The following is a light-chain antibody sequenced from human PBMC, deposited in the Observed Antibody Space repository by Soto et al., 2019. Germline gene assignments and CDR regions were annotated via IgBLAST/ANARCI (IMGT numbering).Light chain of an antibody. J-gene: IGKJ2*01. CDR2: GAS. CDR3: QQYNNPYT. V-gene: IGKV3-15*01. CDR1: QSVSNN. Sequence: EIVMTQSPATLSVSPGERATLSCRASQSVSNNLAWYQQKPGQAPRLLIYGASTRATGIPARFSGSGSGTEFPLTISSLQSEDFAVYYCQQYNNPYTFGQGTKLEIK.